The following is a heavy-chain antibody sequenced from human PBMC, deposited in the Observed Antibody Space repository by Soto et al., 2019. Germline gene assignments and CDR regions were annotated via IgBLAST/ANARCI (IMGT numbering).Heavy chain of an antibody. CDR2: LIHGGST. D-gene: IGHD3-10*02. CDR3: ARSPLSYDYVRQTWREVGDSFDV. J-gene: IGHJ3*01. Sequence: SQTLSLTCAIDNSSLGAFHWTWIRQPPGKGLEWIGELIHGGSTNYNPSLKSRVTFSLDTSKSQFSLHVMSVTAADTAVYYCARSPLSYDYVRQTWREVGDSFDVWGRGTSVTVSS. V-gene: IGHV4-34*12. CDR1: NSSLGAFH.